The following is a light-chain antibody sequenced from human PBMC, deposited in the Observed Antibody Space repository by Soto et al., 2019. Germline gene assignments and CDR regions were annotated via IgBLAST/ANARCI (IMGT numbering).Light chain of an antibody. CDR3: TSDTSSSSLV. CDR1: SSDVGGYNY. Sequence: QSALTQPASVSGSPGQSITISCTGTSSDVGGYNYVSWYQQHPGTAPNLLIYEVRNRPSGVFNCFSGSKSGNTASLTVSGLQAEDEADYDCTSDTSSSSLVFGGGTKLTVL. V-gene: IGLV2-14*01. CDR2: EVR. J-gene: IGLJ3*02.